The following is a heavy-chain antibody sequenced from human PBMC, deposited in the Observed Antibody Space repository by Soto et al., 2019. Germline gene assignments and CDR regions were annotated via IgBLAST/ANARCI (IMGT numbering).Heavy chain of an antibody. CDR1: GYTFTSYG. V-gene: IGHV1-18*01. D-gene: IGHD6-13*01. CDR3: ARIREQLPPFFDTFDT. CDR2: ISAYNGNT. Sequence: ASVKVSCKASGYTFTSYGISWVRQAPGQGLEWMGWISAYNGNTNYAQKLQGRVTMTTDTSTSTAYMELRSLRSDDTAVYYCARIREQLPPFFDTFDTWGQGTMVTVSS. J-gene: IGHJ3*02.